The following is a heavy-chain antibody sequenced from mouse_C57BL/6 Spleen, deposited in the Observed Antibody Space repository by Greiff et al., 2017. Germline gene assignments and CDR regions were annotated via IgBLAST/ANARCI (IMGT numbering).Heavy chain of an antibody. V-gene: IGHV1-9*01. CDR3: ACRKQAGHFAY. Sequence: VQLQEPGAELMKPGASVKLSCKATGYTFTGYWIEWVKQRPGHGLEWIGEIYPGSGSTNYNEKFKGKATFTADTSSNTAYMQLSSLTTGDSSIYYCACRKQAGHFAYWGQGTLVTVSA. CDR1: GYTFTGYW. CDR2: IYPGSGST. J-gene: IGHJ3*01. D-gene: IGHD3-1*01.